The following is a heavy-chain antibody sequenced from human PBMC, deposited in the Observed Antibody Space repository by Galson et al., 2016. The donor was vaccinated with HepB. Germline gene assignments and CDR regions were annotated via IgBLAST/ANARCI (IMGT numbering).Heavy chain of an antibody. V-gene: IGHV1-18*01. J-gene: IGHJ6*02. CDR3: ARRITVFGVVSDYYYRMDV. D-gene: IGHD3-3*01. CDR2: ISVNNGDT. CDR1: GYAFSRYG. Sequence: SVKVSCKAFGYAFSRYGISWVRQGPGQGLEWMGWISVNNGDTNYAQKFQGRVTMTADTSTNTAYLDLTTLRSDDTAVYFCARRITVFGVVSDYYYRMDVWGQGTTVTVSS.